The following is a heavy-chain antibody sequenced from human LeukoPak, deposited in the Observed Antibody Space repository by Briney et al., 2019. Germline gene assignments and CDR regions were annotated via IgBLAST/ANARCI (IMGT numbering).Heavy chain of an antibody. CDR3: ARIRGSRYYFDY. J-gene: IGHJ4*02. CDR1: GFSLSTSGLG. V-gene: IGHV2-5*02. D-gene: IGHD6-13*01. Sequence: SGPTLVKPTQTLTVTCTFSGFSLSTSGLGVGWIRQPPGKALEWLAVIYWDDDKRYSPSLKSRLTITKDTSKNQVVLTMTNMDPVDTATYYCARIRGSRYYFDYWGQGTLVTVSS. CDR2: IYWDDDK.